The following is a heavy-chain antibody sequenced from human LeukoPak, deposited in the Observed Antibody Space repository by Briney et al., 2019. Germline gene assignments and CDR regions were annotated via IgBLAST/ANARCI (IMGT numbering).Heavy chain of an antibody. CDR1: GFTFSSYG. V-gene: IGHV3-30*18. Sequence: GRSLRLSCAASGFTFSSYGMRWVRQAPGKGLEWVAVISYDGSNKYYADSVKGRFTISRDNSKNTLYLQMNSLRAEDTAVYYCAKVVSGWYGYFDYWGQGTLVTVSS. D-gene: IGHD6-19*01. CDR2: ISYDGSNK. J-gene: IGHJ4*02. CDR3: AKVVSGWYGYFDY.